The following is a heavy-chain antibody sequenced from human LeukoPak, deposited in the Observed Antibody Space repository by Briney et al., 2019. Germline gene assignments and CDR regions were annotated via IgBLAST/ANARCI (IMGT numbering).Heavy chain of an antibody. D-gene: IGHD6-19*01. J-gene: IGHJ4*02. Sequence: SETLSLTCAVYGGSFSGYYWSWIRQPPGKGLEWIGEINPSGSTNYNPSLKSRVTISVDTSKNQFSLKLSSVTAADTAVYYCARGRKTGYSSGWSDYWGQGTLVTVSS. CDR3: ARGRKTGYSSGWSDY. V-gene: IGHV4-34*01. CDR1: GGSFSGYY. CDR2: INPSGST.